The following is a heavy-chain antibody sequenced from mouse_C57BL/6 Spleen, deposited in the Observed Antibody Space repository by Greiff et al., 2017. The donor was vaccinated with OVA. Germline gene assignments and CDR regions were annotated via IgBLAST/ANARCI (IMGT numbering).Heavy chain of an antibody. CDR1: GFTFSSYA. Sequence: EVKLMESGGGLVKPGGSLKLSCAASGFTFSSYAMSWVRQTPEKRLEWVATISDGGSYTYYPDNVKGRFTISRDNAKNNPYLQMSHLKSEDTAMYYCARDDCAMDYWGQVTSATVSS. J-gene: IGHJ4*01. V-gene: IGHV5-4*01. CDR3: ARDDCAMDY. CDR2: ISDGGSYT.